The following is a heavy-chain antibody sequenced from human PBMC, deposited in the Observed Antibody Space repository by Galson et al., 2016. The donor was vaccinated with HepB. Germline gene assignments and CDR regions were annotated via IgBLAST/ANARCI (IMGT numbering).Heavy chain of an antibody. D-gene: IGHD3-22*01. CDR2: IKQDGSEK. J-gene: IGHJ4*02. V-gene: IGHV3-7*01. CDR3: ARGGDDSRGYNIRWNDY. CDR1: GFTFSDYY. Sequence: SLRLSCAASGFTFSDYYMSWIRQAPGKGLEWVANIKQDGSEKYYVDSVKGRFTISRDNAKNSLYLQMNSLRAEDTAVYFCARGGDDSRGYNIRWNDYWGQGTLVTVSS.